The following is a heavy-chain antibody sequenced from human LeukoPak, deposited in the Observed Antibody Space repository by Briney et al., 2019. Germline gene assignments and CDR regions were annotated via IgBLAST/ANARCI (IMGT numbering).Heavy chain of an antibody. D-gene: IGHD3-3*01. J-gene: IGHJ3*02. CDR1: GYTFSTYA. V-gene: IGHV1-18*01. Sequence: ASVKVSCQASGYTFSTYAITWVRQAPGQGLEWMGWITADNSNTNYAQKLRGRVTMTKDPSTSTSYLELRSLIADDTAVYYCARVRTIFGVVISPDALDIWGQGTLVTVSS. CDR3: ARVRTIFGVVISPDALDI. CDR2: ITADNSNT.